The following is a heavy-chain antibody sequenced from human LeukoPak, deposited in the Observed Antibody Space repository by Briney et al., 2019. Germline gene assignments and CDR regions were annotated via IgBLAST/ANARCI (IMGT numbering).Heavy chain of an antibody. J-gene: IGHJ4*02. V-gene: IGHV4-34*01. CDR1: GGSFSGYY. D-gene: IGHD5-12*01. CDR3: ARGRPVATRLKGYYFDY. Sequence: PSETLSLTCAVYGGSFSGYYWSWIRQPPVKGLEWIGEINHSGSTNYNPSLKSRVTISVDTSKNQFSLKLSSVTAADTAVYYCARGRPVATRLKGYYFDYWGQGTLVTVSS. CDR2: INHSGST.